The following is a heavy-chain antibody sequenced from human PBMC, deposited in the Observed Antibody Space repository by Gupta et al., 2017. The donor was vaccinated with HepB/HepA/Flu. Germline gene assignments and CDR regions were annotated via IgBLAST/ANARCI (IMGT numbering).Heavy chain of an antibody. CDR3: AKDLHFWSAMDV. V-gene: IGHV3-23*01. CDR2: IGSDMRT. J-gene: IGHJ6*03. D-gene: IGHD3-3*02. CDR1: GLSLTGTA. Sequence: EVHLLQSGGGSVQPGGSLRLSCGASGLSLTGTALSWVRQDSGKELEWVSGIGSDMRTHYADSAKGRFTISRDNSQNTVSLEMNSLRAEDTAVYYCAKDLHFWSAMDVWGEGTTVTVSS.